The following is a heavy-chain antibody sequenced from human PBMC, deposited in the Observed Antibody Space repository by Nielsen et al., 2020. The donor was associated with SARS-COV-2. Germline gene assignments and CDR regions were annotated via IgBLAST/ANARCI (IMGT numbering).Heavy chain of an antibody. CDR1: GFTFSSYG. J-gene: IGHJ4*02. Sequence: GESLKISCAASGFTFSSYGMHWVRQAPGKGLEWVAVISYGGSNKYYADSVKGRFTISRDNSKNTLYLQMNSLRAEDTAVYYCAKDRGGSGWYLEDYWGQGTLVTVSS. CDR2: ISYGGSNK. CDR3: AKDRGGSGWYLEDY. D-gene: IGHD6-19*01. V-gene: IGHV3-30*18.